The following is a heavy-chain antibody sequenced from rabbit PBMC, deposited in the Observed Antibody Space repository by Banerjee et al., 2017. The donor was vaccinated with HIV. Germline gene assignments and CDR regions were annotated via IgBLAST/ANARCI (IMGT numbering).Heavy chain of an antibody. CDR3: ARAASGAYGYYNL. Sequence: QSLEESGGDLVKPGASLTLTCTASGFTLSSSYWICWVRQAPGKGLEWIGCIGAGSGTTDYASWAKGRFTISKTSSTTVTLQMTSLTDADTATYFCARAASGAYGYYNLWGPGTLVTVS. V-gene: IGHV1S40*01. CDR2: IGAGSGTT. D-gene: IGHD6-1*01. CDR1: GFTLSSSYW. J-gene: IGHJ4*01.